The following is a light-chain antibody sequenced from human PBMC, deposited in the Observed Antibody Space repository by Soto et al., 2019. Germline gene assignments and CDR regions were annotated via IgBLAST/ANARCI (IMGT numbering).Light chain of an antibody. CDR3: SSYAGSGNV. J-gene: IGLJ1*01. CDR1: SSDIGNYNS. V-gene: IGLV2-8*01. CDR2: DVD. Sequence: QSALTQPPSASGSPGQSVTISCTGTSSDIGNYNSVSWYQHHPGKAPKLLTFDVDRRPSGVPDRFSGSKSDTTASLTVSGLQAEDEAVYYCSSYAGSGNVFGTGTKLTVL.